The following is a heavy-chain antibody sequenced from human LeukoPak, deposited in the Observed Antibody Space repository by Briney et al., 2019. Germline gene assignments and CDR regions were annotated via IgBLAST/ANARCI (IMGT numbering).Heavy chain of an antibody. J-gene: IGHJ4*02. CDR1: GFTFSTYG. D-gene: IGHD2-15*01. Sequence: QPGRSLRLSCAASGFTFSTYGMHWVRQAPGKGLEWVAVIWHDGSQKHYADSVKGRFTISRDNSKNTLYPQMNSLRAEDTAVYYCAKDQRILDWGQGTLVTVSS. CDR2: IWHDGSQK. CDR3: AKDQRILD. V-gene: IGHV3-33*06.